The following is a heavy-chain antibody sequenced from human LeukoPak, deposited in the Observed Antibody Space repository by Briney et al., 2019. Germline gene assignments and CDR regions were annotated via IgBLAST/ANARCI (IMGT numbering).Heavy chain of an antibody. CDR1: GNYW. V-gene: IGHV3-53*01. D-gene: IGHD6-19*01. J-gene: IGHJ4*02. CDR2: IYSGGST. Sequence: GGSLRLSCAASGNYWMHWVRQAPGKGLVWVSVIYSGGSTYYADSVKGRFTISRDNSKNTLYFQMNSLRAEDTAVYYCARRSSGWLFDNWGQGTLVTVSS. CDR3: ARRSSGWLFDN.